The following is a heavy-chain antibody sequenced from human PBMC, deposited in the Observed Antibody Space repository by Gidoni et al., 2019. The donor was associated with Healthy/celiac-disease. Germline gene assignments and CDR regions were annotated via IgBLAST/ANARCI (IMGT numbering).Heavy chain of an antibody. CDR3: AKDIDYGSGGGFDY. D-gene: IGHD3-10*01. Sequence: EVQLLESGGGLVQPGGALSLSCAASGFTLSSYAMSWVRQAPGKGLEWVSAISGSGGSTYYADSVKGRFTISRDNSKNTLYLQMNSLRAEDTAVYYCAKDIDYGSGGGFDYWGQGTLVTVSS. J-gene: IGHJ4*02. CDR1: GFTLSSYA. V-gene: IGHV3-23*01. CDR2: ISGSGGST.